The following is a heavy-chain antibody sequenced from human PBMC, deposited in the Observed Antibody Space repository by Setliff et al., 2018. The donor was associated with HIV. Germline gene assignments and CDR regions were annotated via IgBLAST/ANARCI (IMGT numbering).Heavy chain of an antibody. CDR1: GFTFSDYY. V-gene: IGHV1-2*02. Sequence: ASVKVSCKASGFTFSDYYMHWVRQAPGQGLEWMGWVRPYNADKTYAQKFQGRVTMTRDTSISTAYLELSGLTSDDTAIYYCARDRAYCSSGSCYRPLVYYFYYMDVWGTGTTVTVSS. J-gene: IGHJ6*03. D-gene: IGHD2-15*01. CDR3: ARDRAYCSSGSCYRPLVYYFYYMDV. CDR2: VRPYNADK.